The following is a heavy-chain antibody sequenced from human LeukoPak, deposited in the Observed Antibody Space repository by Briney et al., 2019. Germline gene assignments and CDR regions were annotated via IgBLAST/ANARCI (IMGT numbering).Heavy chain of an antibody. CDR2: MDPKSGNT. Sequence: ASAKVSCKASGYTFTSDDINWVRRATGQGLEWMGWMDPKSGNTGYAQKFQGRVTMTRNIAISTAYLEISSLRPEDTAVYYCARYGADTVGSGDAFDMWGQGTMVIVSS. CDR3: ARYGADTVGSGDAFDM. CDR1: GYTFTSDD. V-gene: IGHV1-8*01. J-gene: IGHJ3*02. D-gene: IGHD3-10*01.